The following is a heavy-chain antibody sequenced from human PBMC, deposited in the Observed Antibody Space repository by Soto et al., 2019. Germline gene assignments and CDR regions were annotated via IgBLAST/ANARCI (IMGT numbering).Heavy chain of an antibody. V-gene: IGHV3-21*01. Sequence: GGSLRLSFAPSGFTCSSYSMLWARQAPGKGLEWVSSISSSSSYIYYADSVKGRFTISRDNAKNSLYLQMNSLRAEDTAVYYCARDHQHGMDVWGQGTTVTVSS. CDR1: GFTCSSYS. J-gene: IGHJ6*02. CDR2: ISSSSSYI. CDR3: ARDHQHGMDV.